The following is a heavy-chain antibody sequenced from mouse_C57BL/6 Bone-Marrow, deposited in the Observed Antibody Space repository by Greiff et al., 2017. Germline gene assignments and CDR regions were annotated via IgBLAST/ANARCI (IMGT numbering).Heavy chain of an antibody. CDR3: ARRGDYYGSRAWYFDV. Sequence: QVQLQQPGAELVKPGASVKMSCKASGYTFTSYWITWVKQRPGQGLEWIGDIYPGSGSTNYNEKFKSKATLTVDTSSSTAYMQLSSLTSEDSAVYYCARRGDYYGSRAWYFDVWGTGTTVTVSS. CDR2: IYPGSGST. D-gene: IGHD1-1*01. J-gene: IGHJ1*03. V-gene: IGHV1-55*01. CDR1: GYTFTSYW.